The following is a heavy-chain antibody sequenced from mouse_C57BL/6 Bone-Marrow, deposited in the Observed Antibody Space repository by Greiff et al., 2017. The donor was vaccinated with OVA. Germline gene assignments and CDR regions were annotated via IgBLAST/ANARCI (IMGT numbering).Heavy chain of an antibody. J-gene: IGHJ4*01. Sequence: VQLQQSGAELVKPGASVKLSCTASGFNIKDYYMHWVKQRTEQGLEWIGRIDPEDGETKYAPKFPGKATITADTSSNTAYLQLSSLTSEDTAVYYCARSHYGSSLYYAMDYWGQGTSVTVSS. V-gene: IGHV14-2*01. CDR3: ARSHYGSSLYYAMDY. CDR1: GFNIKDYY. CDR2: IDPEDGET. D-gene: IGHD1-1*01.